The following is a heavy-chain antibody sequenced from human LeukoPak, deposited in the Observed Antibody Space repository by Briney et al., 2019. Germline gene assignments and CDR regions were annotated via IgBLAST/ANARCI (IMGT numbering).Heavy chain of an antibody. CDR3: AREGSSSWSAVDY. D-gene: IGHD6-13*01. V-gene: IGHV4-59*01. J-gene: IGHJ4*02. CDR2: IYYSGSS. Sequence: SETLSLTCTVSGVSINGYYWSWIRQPPGKGLEWIGYIYYSGSSNNNPSLKSRVTISVDTSKNQFSLKLSSVTAADTAVYYCAREGSSSWSAVDYWGQGTLVTVSS. CDR1: GVSINGYY.